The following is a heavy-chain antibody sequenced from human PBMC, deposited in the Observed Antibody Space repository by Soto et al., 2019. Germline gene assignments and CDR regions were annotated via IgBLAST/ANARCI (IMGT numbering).Heavy chain of an antibody. CDR3: ARGITKLRSLAAVFDY. CDR2: TYYRSKWYN. J-gene: IGHJ4*02. D-gene: IGHD6-13*01. V-gene: IGHV6-1*01. Sequence: KTSETLSLTCAISGDSVSSNSAAWNWIRQSPSRGLEWLGRTYYRSKWYNDYAVSVKSRITINPDTSKNQFSLQLNSVTPEDTAVYYCARGITKLRSLAAVFDYWGQGTLVTVSS. CDR1: GDSVSSNSAA.